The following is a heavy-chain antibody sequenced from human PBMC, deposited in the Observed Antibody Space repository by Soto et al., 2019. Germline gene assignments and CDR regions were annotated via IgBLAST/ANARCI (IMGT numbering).Heavy chain of an antibody. CDR3: ARSPAYGDYANLDT. CDR1: AASFSKYY. CDR2: IYFNGNT. Sequence: SETLSLTCTVSAASFSKYYWSWIRQPPGKGLEWIGYIYFNGNTNYNPSLKSRVTMSVDTSKNQFSLKLNLTSVTAADTAVYYCARSPAYGDYANLDTWGQGTLVTVSS. V-gene: IGHV4-59*12. D-gene: IGHD4-17*01. J-gene: IGHJ5*02.